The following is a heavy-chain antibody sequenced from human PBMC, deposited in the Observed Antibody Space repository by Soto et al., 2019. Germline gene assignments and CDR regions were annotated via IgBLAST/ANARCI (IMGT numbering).Heavy chain of an antibody. Sequence: EVQLVESGGGLVKPGGSLRLSCAASGFTFRLYRMICVRQAPGKGLEWGASITSSSSYIYYEDSRKGRFTISIDNAKNSLSLQLDSLRAEDNAVYFCVRARSTDSRPDYWGQGTLVTVSS. D-gene: IGHD1-1*01. CDR2: ITSSSSYI. CDR1: GFTFRLYR. V-gene: IGHV3-21*01. CDR3: VRARSTDSRPDY. J-gene: IGHJ4*02.